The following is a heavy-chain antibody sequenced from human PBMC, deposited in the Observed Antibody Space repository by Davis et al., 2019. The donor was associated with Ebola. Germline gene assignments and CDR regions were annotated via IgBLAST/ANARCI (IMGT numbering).Heavy chain of an antibody. D-gene: IGHD1-1*01. CDR1: GYTFTSYY. CDR2: INPSGGST. J-gene: IGHJ6*03. V-gene: IGHV1-46*01. CDR3: ARAARNDFGYYYMDV. Sequence: ASVKVSCKASGYTFTSYYMHWVRQAPGQGLEWMGIINPSGGSTSYAQKFQGRVTMTRDTSTSTAYMELSSLRSEDTAVYYCARAARNDFGYYYMDVWGKGTTVTVSS.